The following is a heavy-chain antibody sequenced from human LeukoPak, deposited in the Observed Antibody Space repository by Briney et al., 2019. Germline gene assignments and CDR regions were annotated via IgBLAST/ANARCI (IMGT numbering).Heavy chain of an antibody. D-gene: IGHD5-12*01. J-gene: IGHJ4*02. CDR2: ISSSSSYI. Sequence: GGSLRLSCAASGFTFSSYSMNWVRQAPGKGLEWASSISSSSSYIYYADSVKGRFTISRDNAKNSLYLQMNSLRAEDTAVYYCARDRGYNGPAEDYWGQGTLVTVSS. V-gene: IGHV3-21*01. CDR1: GFTFSSYS. CDR3: ARDRGYNGPAEDY.